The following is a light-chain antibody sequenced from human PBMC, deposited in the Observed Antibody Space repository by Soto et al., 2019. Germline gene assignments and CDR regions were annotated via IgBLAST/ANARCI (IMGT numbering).Light chain of an antibody. CDR2: KVS. J-gene: IGKJ1*01. Sequence: DVVMTQSPLSLPVTLGQPASISCRSSQSLVYSDGNTYLNWFQQRPGQSPRRLIYKVSNRDSGAQKSCGGGGSGIFSTLKNSGGEAEGVGVYYCLKGTHCPWTFGQGTKGKIK. V-gene: IGKV2-30*01. CDR1: QSLVYSDGNTY. CDR3: LKGTHCPWT.